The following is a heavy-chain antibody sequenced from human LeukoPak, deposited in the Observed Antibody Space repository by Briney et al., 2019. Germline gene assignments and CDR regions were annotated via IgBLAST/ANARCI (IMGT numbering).Heavy chain of an antibody. CDR3: ARLVVVPAAIRYGMDV. J-gene: IGHJ6*02. V-gene: IGHV1-2*02. D-gene: IGHD2-2*02. CDR1: GYTFTGCY. CDR2: INPNSGGT. Sequence: ASVKVSCKASGYTFTGCYMHWVRQAPGQGLEWMGWINPNSGGTNYAQKFQGRVTMTRDTSISTAYMELSRLRSDDTAVYYCARLVVVPAAIRYGMDVWGQGTTVTVSS.